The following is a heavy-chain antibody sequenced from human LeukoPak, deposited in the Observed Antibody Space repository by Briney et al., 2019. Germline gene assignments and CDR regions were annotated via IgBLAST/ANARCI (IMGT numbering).Heavy chain of an antibody. J-gene: IGHJ4*02. CDR3: ARDSVAGSNYFDY. CDR2: ISTNSGNI. Sequence: ASVKLSCKASGYTFTGYYMHWVRQAPGQGLEWVACISTNSGNINYADKVKGRVTMTTDKSTSTPYMELRSLRADDTAVDYCARDSVAGSNYFDYWGQGTLVTVSS. V-gene: IGHV1-18*04. CDR1: GYTFTGYY. D-gene: IGHD6-19*01.